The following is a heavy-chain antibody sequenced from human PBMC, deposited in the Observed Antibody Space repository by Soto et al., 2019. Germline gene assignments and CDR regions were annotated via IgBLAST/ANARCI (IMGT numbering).Heavy chain of an antibody. Sequence: QVQLVESGGGVVHPGRSLRLSCAASGFTFSSYAMHWVRQAPGKGLEWVAAILYDGSNQYYAEAVKGRFTISRDNSKNTLYLHMNRLRVEDTAVYYCAKEGRVGYSTRIFRRDNWFDPWGQGTPVTVSS. CDR3: AKEGRVGYSTRIFRRDNWFDP. CDR2: ILYDGSNQ. D-gene: IGHD6-13*01. CDR1: GFTFSSYA. J-gene: IGHJ5*02. V-gene: IGHV3-33*06.